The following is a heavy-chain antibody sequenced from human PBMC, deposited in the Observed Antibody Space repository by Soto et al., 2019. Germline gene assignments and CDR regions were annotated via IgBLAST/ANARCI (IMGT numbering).Heavy chain of an antibody. CDR3: AKSFSSNWYDYFDS. Sequence: GGSLRLSCAASGITFIADAMSWVRQAPGKGLEWVSAISGSGATTYYADSVKGRFTISRDKSKNTLYLRMNSLRAEDTALYYCAKSFSSNWYDYFDSWGQGSLVTVSS. CDR2: ISGSGATT. CDR1: GITFIADA. V-gene: IGHV3-23*01. J-gene: IGHJ4*02. D-gene: IGHD6-13*01.